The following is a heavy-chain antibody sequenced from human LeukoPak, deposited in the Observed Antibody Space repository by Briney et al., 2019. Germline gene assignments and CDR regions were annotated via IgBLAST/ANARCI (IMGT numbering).Heavy chain of an antibody. CDR1: GFTFSTYT. Sequence: GGSLRPSCAASGFTFSTYTMIWVRQAPGKGLEWVSSISSTSSYIYNADSVKGRFTISRDNAKNSLYLQMNSLRAEDTAVYYCARDLPTPDYYYGMDVWGQGTTVTVSS. J-gene: IGHJ6*02. CDR3: ARDLPTPDYYYGMDV. CDR2: ISSTSSYI. V-gene: IGHV3-21*01. D-gene: IGHD4-17*01.